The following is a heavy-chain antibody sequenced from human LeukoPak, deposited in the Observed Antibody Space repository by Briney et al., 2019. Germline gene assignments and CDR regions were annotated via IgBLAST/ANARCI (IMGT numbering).Heavy chain of an antibody. V-gene: IGHV5-51*01. CDR1: GYSFTSYW. J-gene: IGHJ6*02. Sequence: GESLKISCKGSGYSFTSYWIGWVRQMPGKGLEWMGIIYPGDSDTSYSPSFQGQVTISADKSISTAYLQWSSLKASDTAMYYCARHGEYCGGDCYAGMDVWGQGTTVTVSS. CDR2: IYPGDSDT. CDR3: ARHGEYCGGDCYAGMDV. D-gene: IGHD2-21*02.